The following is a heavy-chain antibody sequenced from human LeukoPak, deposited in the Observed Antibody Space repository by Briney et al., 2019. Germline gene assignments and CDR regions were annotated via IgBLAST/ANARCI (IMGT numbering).Heavy chain of an antibody. V-gene: IGHV1-2*02. D-gene: IGHD3-10*01. CDR1: GYTFTGHH. CDR3: ARDRIAISQWFGDLLKYYGMDV. J-gene: IGHJ6*02. Sequence: ASVKVSCKASGYTFTGHHMHWVRQAPGQGLEWMGWIYTYSGGTNYAERFQGRVTMTRDTSIGTAYMELIRLRSDDTAVYYCARDRIAISQWFGDLLKYYGMDVWGLGTTVAVSS. CDR2: IYTYSGGT.